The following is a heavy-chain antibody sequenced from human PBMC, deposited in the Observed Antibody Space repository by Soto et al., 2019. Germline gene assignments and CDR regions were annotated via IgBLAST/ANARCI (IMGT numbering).Heavy chain of an antibody. CDR1: GFTFDDHN. Sequence: EVYLVESGGDVVQPGGSLRLSCAASGFTFDDHNIHWVRQAPGKGLQWVCLISWDGDTTHYTDSVKGRFTVSRDNSKNSVYLQMDALTPEDTAFYYCASSQGDYWGQGTLVTVSS. CDR2: ISWDGDTT. V-gene: IGHV3-43*01. J-gene: IGHJ4*02. CDR3: ASSQGDY.